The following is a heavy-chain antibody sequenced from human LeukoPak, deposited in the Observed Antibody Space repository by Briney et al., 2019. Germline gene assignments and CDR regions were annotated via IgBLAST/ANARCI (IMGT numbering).Heavy chain of an antibody. J-gene: IGHJ4*02. CDR1: GYTFTGYY. D-gene: IGHD6-19*01. Sequence: ASVKVSCKASGYTFTGYYMHWVRQAPGQGLEWLGWINPNSGGTKYSQKFQGRVTMTRDTSISTAYMELSRLRSDDTAVYYCARELAGYFDYWGQGTLVTVSS. V-gene: IGHV1-2*02. CDR2: INPNSGGT. CDR3: ARELAGYFDY.